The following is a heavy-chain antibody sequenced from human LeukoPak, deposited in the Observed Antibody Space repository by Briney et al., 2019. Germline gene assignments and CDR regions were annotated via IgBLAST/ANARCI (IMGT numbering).Heavy chain of an antibody. V-gene: IGHV4-59*08. D-gene: IGHD5-24*01. Sequence: PSETLSLTCTVSGGSISSYYWSWIRQPPGKGLEWIGYIYYSGSTNYNPSLKSRVTISVDTSKNQFSLKLTSVTAADTAVYYCARRGVEMAAIRPDNWFDPWGQGTLVTVSS. CDR1: GGSISSYY. CDR2: IYYSGST. J-gene: IGHJ5*02. CDR3: ARRGVEMAAIRPDNWFDP.